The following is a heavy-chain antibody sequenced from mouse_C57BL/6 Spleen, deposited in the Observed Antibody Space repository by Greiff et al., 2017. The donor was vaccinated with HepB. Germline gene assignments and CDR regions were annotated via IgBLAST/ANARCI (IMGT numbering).Heavy chain of an antibody. D-gene: IGHD1-1*02. V-gene: IGHV1-81*01. CDR1: GYTFTSYG. CDR3: ARGVGYAMDY. Sequence: VQGVESGAELARPGASVKLSCKASGYTFTSYGISWVKQRTGQGLEWIGEIYPRSGNTYYNEKFKGKATLTADKSSSTAYMELRSLTSEDSAVYFCARGVGYAMDYWGQGTSVTVSS. CDR2: IYPRSGNT. J-gene: IGHJ4*01.